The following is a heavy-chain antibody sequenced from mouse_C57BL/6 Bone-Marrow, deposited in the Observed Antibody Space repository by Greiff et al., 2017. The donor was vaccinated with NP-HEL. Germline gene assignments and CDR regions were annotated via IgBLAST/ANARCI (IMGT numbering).Heavy chain of an antibody. CDR2: ISDGGSYT. D-gene: IGHD3-2*02. CDR1: GFTFSSYA. Sequence: EVHLVESGGGLVKPGGSLKLSCAASGFTFSSYAMSWVRQTPEKRLEWVATISDGGSYTYYPDNVKGRFTISRDNAKNNLYLQRSHLKSEDTAMYYCARDSSGYRRTWFAYWGQGTLVTVSA. CDR3: ARDSSGYRRTWFAY. V-gene: IGHV5-4*01. J-gene: IGHJ3*01.